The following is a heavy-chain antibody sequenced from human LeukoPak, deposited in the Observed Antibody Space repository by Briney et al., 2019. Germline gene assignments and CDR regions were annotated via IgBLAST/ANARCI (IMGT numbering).Heavy chain of an antibody. Sequence: GRALRVSCAASGFTFSSYGMHWVRQAPGKGLEGVAVISYDGSNKYYADSVKGRFTISRDNSKNTQYLQMNSLRAEDTAVYYCAKEGVRTSLDYWGQGTLVTVSS. CDR3: AKEGVRTSLDY. CDR1: GFTFSSYG. V-gene: IGHV3-30*18. D-gene: IGHD2-2*01. J-gene: IGHJ4*02. CDR2: ISYDGSNK.